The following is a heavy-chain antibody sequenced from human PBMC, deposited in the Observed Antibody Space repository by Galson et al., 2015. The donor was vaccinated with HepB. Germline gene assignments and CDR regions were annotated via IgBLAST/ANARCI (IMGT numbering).Heavy chain of an antibody. CDR2: IIPIIGIA. CDR3: AKAAGYINHFYYMDV. V-gene: IGHV1-69*10. Sequence: SVKVSCKASGGTFSNYAINWVRQAPGQGLEWMGGIIPIIGIAHFAQKFQGRVTITADTSTSTAYMELSSLRSEDTAIYYCAKAAGYINHFYYMDVWGKGTTVTVSS. CDR1: GGTFSNYA. D-gene: IGHD5-18*01. J-gene: IGHJ6*03.